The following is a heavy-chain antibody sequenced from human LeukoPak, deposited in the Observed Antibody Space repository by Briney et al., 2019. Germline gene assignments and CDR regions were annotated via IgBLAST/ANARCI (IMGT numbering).Heavy chain of an antibody. Sequence: GGSLRLSCAASGFTFSSYGMHWVRQAPGKGLEWVAFIRYDGSNKYYADSVKGRFTISRDNSKNTLYLQMNSLRAEDTAVYYCAKVVVPAATDWFDPWGQGTLVTVSS. V-gene: IGHV3-30*02. CDR1: GFTFSSYG. J-gene: IGHJ5*02. CDR2: IRYDGSNK. CDR3: AKVVVPAATDWFDP. D-gene: IGHD2-2*01.